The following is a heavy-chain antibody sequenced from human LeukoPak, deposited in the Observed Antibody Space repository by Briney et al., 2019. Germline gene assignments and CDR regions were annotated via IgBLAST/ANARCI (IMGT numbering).Heavy chain of an antibody. CDR3: AREPPGHFFDY. CDR1: GGSISSYY. J-gene: IGHJ4*02. Sequence: SETLSLTCTVSGGSISSYYWSWIRQPPGKGLEWIGYIYYSGSANYNPSLKSRVTISVDTSKNQFSLKLSSVTAADTAVYYCAREPPGHFFDYWGQGTLVTVSS. V-gene: IGHV4-59*01. CDR2: IYYSGSA.